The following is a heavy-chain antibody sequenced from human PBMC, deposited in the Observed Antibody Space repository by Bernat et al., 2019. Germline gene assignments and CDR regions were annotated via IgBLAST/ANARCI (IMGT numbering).Heavy chain of an antibody. CDR2: IYSGGST. CDR3: ARGREGGYFDWPIDY. Sequence: EVQLVESGGDLIQPGGSLRLSCAASGFTVSNNYMNWVRQAPGKGLEWVSLIYSGGSTCYADSVKGRFTISRDSSKNTLYLQMNSLRAEDTAVYYCARGREGGYFDWPIDYWGQGTLVTVSS. CDR1: GFTVSNNY. V-gene: IGHV3-53*01. D-gene: IGHD3-9*01. J-gene: IGHJ4*02.